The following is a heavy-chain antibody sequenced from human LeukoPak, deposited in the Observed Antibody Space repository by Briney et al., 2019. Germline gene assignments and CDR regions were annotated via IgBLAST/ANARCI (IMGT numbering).Heavy chain of an antibody. CDR1: GGSFSGYY. CDR3: ARGRSSRNRPRLDY. CDR2: INHSGST. V-gene: IGHV4-34*01. D-gene: IGHD1-14*01. J-gene: IGHJ4*02. Sequence: SETLSLTCAVYGGSFSGYYWSWIRQPPGKGLEWIGEINHSGSTNYNPSLKSRVTISVDTSKNQFSPKLSSVTAADTAVYYCARGRSSRNRPRLDYWGQGTLVTVSS.